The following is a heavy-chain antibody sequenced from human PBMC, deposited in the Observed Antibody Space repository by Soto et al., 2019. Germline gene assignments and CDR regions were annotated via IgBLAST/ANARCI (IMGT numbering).Heavy chain of an antibody. V-gene: IGHV3-30*18. CDR2: ISYDGSNK. D-gene: IGHD2-15*01. J-gene: IGHJ4*02. Sequence: QVQLVESGGGVVQPGRSLRLSCAASGFTFSSYGMHWVRQAPGKGLEWVAVISYDGSNKYYADSVKGRFTISRDNSKNTLYLQMNSLRAEDTAVYYCAKATGVAATADINDYWGQGTLDTVSS. CDR3: AKATGVAATADINDY. CDR1: GFTFSSYG.